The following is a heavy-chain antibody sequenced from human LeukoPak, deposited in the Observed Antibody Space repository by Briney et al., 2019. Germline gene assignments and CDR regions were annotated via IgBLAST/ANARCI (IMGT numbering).Heavy chain of an antibody. CDR3: AKGGWLRSPFDY. Sequence: PGGSLRLSCAASGFTFSSYALTWVRQAPGKGLEWVSAISGSGGSTYYTDSVKGRFTISRDNSKNTLYLQMNSLRAEDTAVYYCAKGGWLRSPFDYWGQGTLVTVSS. J-gene: IGHJ4*02. D-gene: IGHD5-12*01. V-gene: IGHV3-23*01. CDR2: ISGSGGST. CDR1: GFTFSSYA.